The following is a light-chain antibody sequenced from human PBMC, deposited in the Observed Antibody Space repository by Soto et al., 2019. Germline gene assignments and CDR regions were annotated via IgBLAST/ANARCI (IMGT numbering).Light chain of an antibody. CDR3: QQLESYPST. Sequence: IQLTHSPSSLSASVGDRCTITCRASQGISNFLAWYQQKPGKAPKLLIYAASTLQSGVPSRLRGSGYGTDLTITISSLQTEDFETYYCQQLESYPSTFGGGTQVDIK. V-gene: IGKV1-9*01. J-gene: IGKJ4*01. CDR2: AAS. CDR1: QGISNF.